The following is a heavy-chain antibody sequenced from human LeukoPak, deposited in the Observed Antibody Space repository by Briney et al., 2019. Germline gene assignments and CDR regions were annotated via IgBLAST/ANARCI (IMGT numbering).Heavy chain of an antibody. Sequence: GGSLRLSCAASGFTFSSYGMHWVRQAPGKGLEWVAFIRYDGSNKYYADSVKGRFTISRDNSKNTLYLQMNSLRAEDTAVYYCANGGSSMVRGVILAEYFQNWGQGTLVTVSS. CDR1: GFTFSSYG. V-gene: IGHV3-30*02. D-gene: IGHD3-10*01. CDR2: IRYDGSNK. CDR3: ANGGSSMVRGVILAEYFQN. J-gene: IGHJ1*01.